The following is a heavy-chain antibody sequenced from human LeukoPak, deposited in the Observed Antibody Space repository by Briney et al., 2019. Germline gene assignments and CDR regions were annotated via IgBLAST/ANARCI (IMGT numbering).Heavy chain of an antibody. D-gene: IGHD5-24*01. Sequence: GGSLRLSCAASGFTFSSYAMHWVRQAPGKGLEWVAVISYDGSNKYYADSVKGRFTISRDNSKNTLYLQMNSLRAGDTAVYYCARFRDGYMFDYWGQGTLVTVSS. V-gene: IGHV3-30-3*01. CDR3: ARFRDGYMFDY. CDR2: ISYDGSNK. CDR1: GFTFSSYA. J-gene: IGHJ4*02.